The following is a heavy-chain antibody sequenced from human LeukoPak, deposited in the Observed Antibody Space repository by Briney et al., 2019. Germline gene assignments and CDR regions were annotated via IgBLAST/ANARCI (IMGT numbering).Heavy chain of an antibody. CDR2: VFYNGNT. J-gene: IGHJ4*02. Sequence: SETLSLTCTVSGGSINTKTHYWACIRQTRGKGLEWIRSVFYNGNTYYHQELKSRVTISVDTSKNQFSLRLTSVTAADTAVYYCAKHGEDSSGYYADFFDHCGQGTLVTVSS. CDR3: AKHGEDSSGYYADFFDH. D-gene: IGHD3-22*01. V-gene: IGHV4-39*01. CDR1: GGSINTKTHY.